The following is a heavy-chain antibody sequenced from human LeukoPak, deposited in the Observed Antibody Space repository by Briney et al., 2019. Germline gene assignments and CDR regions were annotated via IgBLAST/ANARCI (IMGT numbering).Heavy chain of an antibody. CDR2: IGNSGDT. V-gene: IGHV3-13*04. D-gene: IGHD2-2*01. J-gene: IGHJ4*02. CDR1: GFTFSSYD. Sequence: GGSLRLSCAASGFTFSSYDMHWVRQATGKGLEWVSGIGNSGDTYYRDSVKGRFTISRDNAKNSLYLQMNSLRAEDTAVYYCARVGYCSSSTCRNYFDYWGQGTLVTVSS. CDR3: ARVGYCSSSTCRNYFDY.